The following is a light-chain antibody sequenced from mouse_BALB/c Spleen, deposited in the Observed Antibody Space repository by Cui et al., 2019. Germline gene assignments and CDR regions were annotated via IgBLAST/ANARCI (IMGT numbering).Light chain of an antibody. Sequence: DIKMTQSPSSMYASLGEGVTITCKASQDINSYLSWFQQKPGKSPKTLIYRANRLVDGVPSRFSGSGSGQDYSLTISSLEYEDMGIYYCLQYDEFPFTFGSGTKLEIK. CDR2: RAN. CDR1: QDINSY. CDR3: LQYDEFPFT. V-gene: IGKV14-111*01. J-gene: IGKJ4*01.